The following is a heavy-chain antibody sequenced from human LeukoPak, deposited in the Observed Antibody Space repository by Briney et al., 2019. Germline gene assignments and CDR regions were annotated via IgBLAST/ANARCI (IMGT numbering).Heavy chain of an antibody. Sequence: GASVQVSCKASGYTFTIYGISWVRQAPGQGLEWMGWISAYNGNTNYAQKLQGRVTMTTDTSTSTAYMELRSPRSDDTAVYYCARDQQWLDPARHGFDYRGQGTLVTVSS. CDR2: ISAYNGNT. D-gene: IGHD6-19*01. V-gene: IGHV1-18*01. J-gene: IGHJ4*02. CDR1: GYTFTIYG. CDR3: ARDQQWLDPARHGFDY.